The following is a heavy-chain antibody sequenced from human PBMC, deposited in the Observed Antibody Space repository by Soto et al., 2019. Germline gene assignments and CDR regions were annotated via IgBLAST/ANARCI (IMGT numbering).Heavy chain of an antibody. J-gene: IGHJ5*02. V-gene: IGHV4-34*01. CDR3: AGGDDFWSGNWFDP. CDR2: INHSGST. CDR1: GGSFSGYY. D-gene: IGHD3-3*01. Sequence: PSETLSLTCAVYGGSFSGYYWSWIRQPPGKGLEWIGEINHSGSTNYNPSLKSRVTMSVDTSKNQFSLKLSSVTAADTAVYYCAGGDDFWSGNWFDPWGQGTLVT.